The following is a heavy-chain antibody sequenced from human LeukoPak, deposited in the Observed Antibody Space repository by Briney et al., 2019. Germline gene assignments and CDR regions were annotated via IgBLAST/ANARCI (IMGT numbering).Heavy chain of an antibody. D-gene: IGHD6-6*01. CDR3: ARVVAARGGIFDAFDI. CDR1: GGTFSSYA. Sequence: ASVKVSCKASGGTFSSYAISWVRQAPGQGLEWMGGILPIFGSANYAQKFQGRVTITADESASTAYMELSSLRSEDTAVYYCARVVAARGGIFDAFDIWGQGTMVTVSS. V-gene: IGHV1-69*13. CDR2: ILPIFGSA. J-gene: IGHJ3*02.